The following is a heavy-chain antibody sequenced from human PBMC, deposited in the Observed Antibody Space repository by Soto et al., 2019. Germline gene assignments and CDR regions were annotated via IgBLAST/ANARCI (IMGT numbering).Heavy chain of an antibody. V-gene: IGHV1-69*05. CDR1: GGTFSSYA. D-gene: IGHD3-22*01. CDR3: AREGGIVVRLDAFDI. J-gene: IGHJ3*02. Sequence: SVKVSCKASGGTFSSYAISWVRQAPGQGLEWMGGIIPIFGTANYAQKFQGRVTMTRDTSTSTVCMELSSLRSEDTAVYYCAREGGIVVRLDAFDIWGQGTMVTVSS. CDR2: IIPIFGTA.